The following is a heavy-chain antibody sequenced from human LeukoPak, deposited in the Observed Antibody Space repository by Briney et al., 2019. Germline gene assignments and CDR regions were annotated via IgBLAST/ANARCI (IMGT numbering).Heavy chain of an antibody. J-gene: IGHJ2*01. V-gene: IGHV4-34*01. CDR3: ARGGGDYWYFDL. D-gene: IGHD2-21*01. Sequence: SETLSLTCTVSGGSISSYYWSWIRQPPGKGLEWIGEINPTGSTNYNPSLKSRVTISLDTSKNQVSLELNSVTAADTAVYYCARGGGDYWYFDLWGRGTLVTVSS. CDR2: INPTGST. CDR1: GGSISSYY.